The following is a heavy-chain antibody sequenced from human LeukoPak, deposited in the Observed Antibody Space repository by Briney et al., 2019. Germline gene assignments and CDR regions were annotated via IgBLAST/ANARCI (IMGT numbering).Heavy chain of an antibody. D-gene: IGHD4-11*01. CDR3: ARGQTVQSP. CDR2: INHSGST. CDR1: GESFSDDY. V-gene: IGHV4-34*01. J-gene: IGHJ5*02. Sequence: PSETLSLTCAVYGESFSDDYWSWIRQPPGKGLEWIGEINHSGSTNYNPSLKSRVTISVDTSKYQFSLRLSSVTAADTAVYYCARGQTVQSPWGQGILVTVSS.